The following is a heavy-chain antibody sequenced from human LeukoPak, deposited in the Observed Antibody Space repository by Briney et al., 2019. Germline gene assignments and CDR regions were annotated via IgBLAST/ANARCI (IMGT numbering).Heavy chain of an antibody. CDR3: ARDRSFQWNLDY. CDR2: ISHDGSNK. Sequence: GGSLRLSCATSGFTFSSYAMHWVRQAPGKGLEWVAVISHDGSNKYHADSVKGRFTISRDNSKNTLYLQMNSLRAEDTAVYYCARDRSFQWNLDYWGQGNLVTVSS. J-gene: IGHJ4*02. CDR1: GFTFSSYA. V-gene: IGHV3-30*04. D-gene: IGHD1-1*01.